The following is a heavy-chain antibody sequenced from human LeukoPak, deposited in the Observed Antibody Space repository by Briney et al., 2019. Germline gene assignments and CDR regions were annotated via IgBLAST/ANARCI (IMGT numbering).Heavy chain of an antibody. Sequence: GGSLRLSCAASGFDFTTYWMSWVRQAPGKGPGWVAKMHLDGSEKYFVDSVKGRFPISRDNAKNSLYMQMNSLRGEDTAFYYWAGGGRFPFDRWGQGALVIVSS. CDR3: AGGGRFPFDR. D-gene: IGHD3-16*01. V-gene: IGHV3-7*01. J-gene: IGHJ4*02. CDR2: MHLDGSEK. CDR1: GFDFTTYW.